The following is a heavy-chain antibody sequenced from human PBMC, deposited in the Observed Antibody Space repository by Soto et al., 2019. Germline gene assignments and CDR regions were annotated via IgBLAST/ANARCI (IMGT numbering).Heavy chain of an antibody. V-gene: IGHV4-31*03. D-gene: IGHD6-6*01. CDR2: IYYSGST. J-gene: IGHJ5*02. Sequence: SETLSLTCTVSGGSISSGGYYWSWIRQHPGKGLEWIGYIYYSGSTYYNPSLKRRVTISVDTSKNQFSLKLSSVTAADTAVYYCARDMSIAAPRESWFDPWGQGTLVTVSS. CDR3: ARDMSIAAPRESWFDP. CDR1: GGSISSGGYY.